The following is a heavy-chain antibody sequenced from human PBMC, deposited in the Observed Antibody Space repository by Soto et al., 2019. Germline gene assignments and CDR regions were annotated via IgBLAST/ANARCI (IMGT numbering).Heavy chain of an antibody. Sequence: SVKVSCKASGGTFSSYAISWVRQAPGQGLEWMGGIIPIFGTANYAQKFQGRVTITADESTSTAYMELSSLRSEDTAVYYCARAVRITMIVVVQSYGMDVWGQGTTVTVSS. D-gene: IGHD3-22*01. CDR2: IIPIFGTA. CDR1: GGTFSSYA. J-gene: IGHJ6*02. V-gene: IGHV1-69*13. CDR3: ARAVRITMIVVVQSYGMDV.